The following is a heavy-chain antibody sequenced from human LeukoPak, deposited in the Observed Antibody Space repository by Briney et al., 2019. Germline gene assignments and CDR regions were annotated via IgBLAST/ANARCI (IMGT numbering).Heavy chain of an antibody. Sequence: PSETLSLTCAVSGGPPVSGGPLTSNNWWSWVRQPPGKGLEWIGEIYHSGSTNYNPSLKSRVTISVDKSKGQFSLNLRSLTAADTAVYYCALSLGAGSYYTYWGQGTLVTVSS. CDR1: GGPLTSNNW. V-gene: IGHV4-4*02. CDR2: IYHSGST. J-gene: IGHJ4*02. D-gene: IGHD1-26*01. CDR3: ALSLGAGSYYTY.